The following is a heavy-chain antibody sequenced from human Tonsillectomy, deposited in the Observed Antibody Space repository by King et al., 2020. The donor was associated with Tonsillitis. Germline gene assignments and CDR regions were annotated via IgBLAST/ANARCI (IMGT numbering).Heavy chain of an antibody. CDR1: GGSFSGYF. CDR2: INHSGAT. CDR3: ARGSRGYSDYGRPGGH. D-gene: IGHD4/OR15-4a*01. Sequence: VQLQQWGAGLLKPSETLSLTCAGDGGSFSGYFWTWIRQPPGKGLEWIGEINHSGATSYNPSLKNRVTISQDTSKNQFALKLNSVTAADTAMYYCARGSRGYSDYGRPGGHWSQGTLVTVSS. J-gene: IGHJ4*02. V-gene: IGHV4-34*01.